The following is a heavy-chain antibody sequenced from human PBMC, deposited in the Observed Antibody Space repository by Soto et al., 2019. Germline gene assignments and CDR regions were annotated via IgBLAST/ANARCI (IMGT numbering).Heavy chain of an antibody. Sequence: GGSLRLCCAASGFSFSNYGMHCVRQAPGKGLELVAAMSYDGSDKYYGDSVKGRFTISRDNSKNTVYLQMNSVRPEDTALYYCAPGRQYSGHEKFDYWGQGPLVTVSS. CDR2: MSYDGSDK. J-gene: IGHJ4*02. D-gene: IGHD1-26*01. CDR3: APGRQYSGHEKFDY. V-gene: IGHV3-30*03. CDR1: GFSFSNYG.